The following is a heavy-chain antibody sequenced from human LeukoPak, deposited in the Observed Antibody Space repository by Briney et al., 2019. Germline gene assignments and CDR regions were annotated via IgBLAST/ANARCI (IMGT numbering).Heavy chain of an antibody. V-gene: IGHV3-30-3*01. Sequence: GRSLRLSCAASGFTFSSYAMHWVRQAPGKGLEWVAVISYDGSNKYYADSVKGRFTISRDNSKNTLYLQMNSLRAEDTAVYYCARLSGFGELSQYWGQGTLVTVSS. D-gene: IGHD3-10*01. CDR2: ISYDGSNK. CDR1: GFTFSSYA. J-gene: IGHJ4*02. CDR3: ARLSGFGELSQY.